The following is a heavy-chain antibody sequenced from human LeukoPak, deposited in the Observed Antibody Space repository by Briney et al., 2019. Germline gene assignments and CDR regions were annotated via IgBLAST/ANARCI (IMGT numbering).Heavy chain of an antibody. CDR2: LNRSGRT. Sequence: SDTLSLTCAVCGEPYSGYYWSWIRQPPGKALEWVGELNRSGRTNYNPSLKSRVTISVDTSKNQFSLKLGSVTAADTAVYYCARGSYYYGSGSYIYWGQGTLVSVSS. CDR3: ARGSYYYGSGSYIY. J-gene: IGHJ4*02. D-gene: IGHD3-10*01. V-gene: IGHV4-34*01. CDR1: GEPYSGYY.